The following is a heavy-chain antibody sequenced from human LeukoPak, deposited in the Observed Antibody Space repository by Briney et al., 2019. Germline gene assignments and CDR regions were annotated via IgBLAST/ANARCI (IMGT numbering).Heavy chain of an antibody. J-gene: IGHJ4*02. D-gene: IGHD5-24*01. CDR1: GFTFSSYS. V-gene: IGHV3-48*01. CDR2: ISSSSSTI. CDR3: AKDRDKMATTLDY. Sequence: GGSLRLSCAASGFTFSSYSMNWVRQAPGRGLEWVSYISSSSSTIYYADSVKGRFTISRDNSKNTLYLQMNSLRAEDTAVYYCAKDRDKMATTLDYWGQGTLVTVSS.